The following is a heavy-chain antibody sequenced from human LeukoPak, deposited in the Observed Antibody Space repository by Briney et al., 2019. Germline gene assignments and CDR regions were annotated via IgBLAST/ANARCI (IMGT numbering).Heavy chain of an antibody. J-gene: IGHJ4*02. CDR3: VKYSSGWYYDY. D-gene: IGHD6-19*01. Sequence: PGGSLRLSCAASEFIFTSFWMSWVRQAPGKGLEWVANIKQDGSEKYYVDSVKGRFTISRDNAKSSLDLQMDSLRAEDTAVYYCVKYSSGWYYDYWGQGTLVTVSS. V-gene: IGHV3-7*02. CDR2: IKQDGSEK. CDR1: EFIFTSFW.